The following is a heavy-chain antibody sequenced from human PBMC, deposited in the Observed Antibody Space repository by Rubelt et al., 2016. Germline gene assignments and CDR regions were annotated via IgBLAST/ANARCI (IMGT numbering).Heavy chain of an antibody. Sequence: TFTDYYIQWVRQAPGQALEYMGWISPYNGNTNYAQILQGRVTMTTDTSTSTAYMELRSLRSDDTAVYYCASRSGTYPYYFDYWGQGTLVTVSS. V-gene: IGHV1-18*04. CDR3: ASRSGTYPYYFDY. CDR1: TFTDYY. D-gene: IGHD1-26*01. J-gene: IGHJ4*02. CDR2: ISPYNGNT.